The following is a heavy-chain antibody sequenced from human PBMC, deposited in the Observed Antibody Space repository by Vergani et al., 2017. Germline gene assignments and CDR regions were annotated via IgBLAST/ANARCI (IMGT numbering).Heavy chain of an antibody. CDR1: GFPFSNAW. CDR2: IKSKTAGGTT. CDR3: TTDAVVVVAAADAFDI. D-gene: IGHD2-15*01. Sequence: EVQLVESGGGLVKPGGSLRLSCAASGFPFSNAWMSWVRQAPGKGLEWVGRIKSKTAGGTTDYAAPVKGRFTISTDDSKNTLYLQMNGLKPADTAVYYCTTDAVVVVAAADAFDIWGQGTMVTVSS. J-gene: IGHJ3*02. V-gene: IGHV3-15*01.